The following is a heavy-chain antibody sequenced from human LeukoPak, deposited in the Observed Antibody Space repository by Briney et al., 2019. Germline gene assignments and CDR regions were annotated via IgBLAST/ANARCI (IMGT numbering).Heavy chain of an antibody. Sequence: SETLSLTCTVSGGSISSYYWSWIRQPPGKGLEWIGEINHSGSTNYNPSLKSRVTISVDMSKNQFSLKLSSVTAADTAVYYCAMGGGLGIVDYWGQGTLVTVSS. CDR2: INHSGST. CDR1: GGSISSYY. J-gene: IGHJ4*02. V-gene: IGHV4-34*01. CDR3: AMGGGLGIVDY. D-gene: IGHD7-27*01.